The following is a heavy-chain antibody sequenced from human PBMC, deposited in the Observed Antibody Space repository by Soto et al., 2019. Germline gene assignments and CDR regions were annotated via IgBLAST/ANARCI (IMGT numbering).Heavy chain of an antibody. J-gene: IGHJ4*02. V-gene: IGHV3-30*03. Sequence: GGSLRLSCVVSGFIFSNNGMHWVRQTPGKGLEWVAFLSYDGSETFYADSVKGRFTVSRDNSKNTLFLHMRNLRRDDTAVYYCSIVRVADSALDHWGRGTLVTVSS. CDR3: SIVRVADSALDH. D-gene: IGHD3-10*02. CDR1: GFIFSNNG. CDR2: LSYDGSET.